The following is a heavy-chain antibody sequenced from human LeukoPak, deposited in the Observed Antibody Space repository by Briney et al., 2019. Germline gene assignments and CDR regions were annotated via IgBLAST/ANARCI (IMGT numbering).Heavy chain of an antibody. Sequence: PGRSLRLSCAASGFTFDDYVMHWVRQAPGRGLEWVSGISRDSANIGYADSVKGRFTISRDNAKNSLYLQMNSLTTEDTALYYCARDFCTGCNCYFYGMDVWGRGTTVTVSS. CDR2: ISRDSANI. CDR1: GFTFDDYV. V-gene: IGHV3-9*01. D-gene: IGHD2-2*01. CDR3: ARDFCTGCNCYFYGMDV. J-gene: IGHJ6*02.